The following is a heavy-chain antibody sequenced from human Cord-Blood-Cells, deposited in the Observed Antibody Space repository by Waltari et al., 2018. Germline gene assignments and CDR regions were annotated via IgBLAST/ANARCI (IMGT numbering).Heavy chain of an antibody. CDR3: AKAYYYDSSGFFDY. J-gene: IGHJ4*02. CDR1: GFTFSSYA. D-gene: IGHD3-22*01. Sequence: EVQLLESGGGLVQPGGSLRLSCAASGFTFSSYAMSWVRQAPGKGLEWVSAISVSGGSKNSADSVKGRFTISRDNSKNTLYLQMNSLRAEDTAVYYCAKAYYYDSSGFFDYWGQGTLVTVSS. CDR2: ISVSGGSK. V-gene: IGHV3-23*01.